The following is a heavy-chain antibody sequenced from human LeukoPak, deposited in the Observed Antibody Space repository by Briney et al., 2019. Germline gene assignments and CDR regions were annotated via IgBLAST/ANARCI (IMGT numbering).Heavy chain of an antibody. CDR2: IVVGSGNT. V-gene: IGHV1-58*02. CDR3: AKGITVAGDHDVFDI. J-gene: IGHJ3*02. D-gene: IGHD6-19*01. Sequence: GASVKVSCKASGFTFTSSAMQWVRQARGQRLEWIGWIVVGSGNTNNAQKFQERVTITRDMSTSTAYMELRSLRSDDTAVYYCAKGITVAGDHDVFDIWGQGTMVTVSS. CDR1: GFTFTSSA.